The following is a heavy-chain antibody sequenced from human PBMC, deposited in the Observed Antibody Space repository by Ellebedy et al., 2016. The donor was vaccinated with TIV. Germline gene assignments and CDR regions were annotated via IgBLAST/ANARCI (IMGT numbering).Heavy chain of an antibody. CDR2: IDPSDSYT. Sequence: GESLKISXKGSGYSFTSYWISWVRQMPGKGLEWMGRIDPSDSYTNYSPSFQGHVTISADKSISTAYLQWSSLKASDTAMYYCARSGSGRQTLAFDIWGQGTMVTVSS. CDR1: GYSFTSYW. D-gene: IGHD3-10*01. CDR3: ARSGSGRQTLAFDI. J-gene: IGHJ3*02. V-gene: IGHV5-10-1*01.